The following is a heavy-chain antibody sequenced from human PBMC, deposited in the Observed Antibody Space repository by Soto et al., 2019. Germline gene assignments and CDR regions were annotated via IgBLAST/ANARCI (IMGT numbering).Heavy chain of an antibody. D-gene: IGHD1-26*01. CDR2: IYPSDSDT. CDR3: ERGGVGTRTFEY. V-gene: IGHV5-51*01. CDR1: GYNFACYW. J-gene: IGHJ4*01. Sequence: LGESLKICFNGSGYNFACYWIACVRQMPGKGLELMGIIYPSDSDTRYRPSFQGQATISADKSISYAYLQWSSLRASDTAMYYCERGGVGTRTFEYWAHGTLETVSS.